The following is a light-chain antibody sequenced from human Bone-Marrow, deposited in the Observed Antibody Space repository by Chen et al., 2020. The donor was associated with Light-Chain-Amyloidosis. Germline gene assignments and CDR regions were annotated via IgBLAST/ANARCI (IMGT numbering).Light chain of an antibody. Sequence: ELTQPPSVSRSPGQTARITCAGDDLPTKYAYWYQQQPGQASVLVIHRDTERPSGISERFSGSSSGTTATLPISGVQAEDEADYHCQSAESSGTYEVIFGGGTKLTVL. J-gene: IGLJ2*01. CDR2: RDT. CDR3: QSAESSGTYEVI. V-gene: IGLV3-25*03. CDR1: DLPTKY.